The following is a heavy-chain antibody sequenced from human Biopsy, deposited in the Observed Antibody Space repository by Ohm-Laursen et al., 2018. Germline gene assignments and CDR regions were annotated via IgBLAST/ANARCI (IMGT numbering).Heavy chain of an antibody. CDR3: ARDRGYYSDRTVPGYFDL. V-gene: IGHV4-59*01. CDR1: GDSISSYY. CDR2: VYYTGST. Sequence: GTLSLTCTVSGDSISSYYWSWIRQPPGKGMQWIGYVYYTGSTDYNPSLQSRVTISVDTSKNHFSLRLRSVTPADTAIYYCARDRGYYSDRTVPGYFDLWGRGTLVTVSS. D-gene: IGHD3-22*01. J-gene: IGHJ2*01.